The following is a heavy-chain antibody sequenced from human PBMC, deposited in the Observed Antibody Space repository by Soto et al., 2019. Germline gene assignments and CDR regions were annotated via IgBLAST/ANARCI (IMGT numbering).Heavy chain of an antibody. V-gene: IGHV1-8*01. Sequence: ASVKVSCKSSGYTFTSYDINWVRQATGQGLEWMGWMNPNSGNTGYAQKFQGRVTMTRNTSISTAYMELSSLRSEVTAVYYCAGTGVPIARDSGIGFWDKGNTVIFSS. CDR1: GYTFTSYD. CDR2: MNPNSGNT. J-gene: IGHJ6*04. D-gene: IGHD1-26*01. CDR3: AGTGVPIARDSGIGF.